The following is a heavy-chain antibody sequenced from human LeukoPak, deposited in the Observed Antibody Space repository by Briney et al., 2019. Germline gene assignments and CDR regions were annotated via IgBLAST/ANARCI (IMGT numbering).Heavy chain of an antibody. J-gene: IGHJ3*02. CDR1: GFTVSNYA. CDR2: LNSDGIST. Sequence: GGSLRLSCAASGFTVSNYAMHWVREAPGKGLEYVSALNSDGISTYYADSVRGRFTISRDNSKNTLFLQMGSLRPEDMAVYYCARRAGSGTTAFDIWGPGTMVTVSS. D-gene: IGHD1-1*01. V-gene: IGHV3-64*02. CDR3: ARRAGSGTTAFDI.